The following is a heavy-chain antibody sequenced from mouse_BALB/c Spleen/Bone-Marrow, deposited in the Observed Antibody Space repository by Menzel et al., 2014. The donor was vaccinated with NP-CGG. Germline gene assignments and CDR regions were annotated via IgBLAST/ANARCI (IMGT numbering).Heavy chain of an antibody. Sequence: VQLKESGAELVKPGASVKLSCTASGFNIXDTYMHWVKQRPEQGLEWIGRIDPANGNTKYDPKFQGKATITADTSSNTAYLQLSSLTSEDTAVYYCANYYYGYYFDSWGQGTTLTVSS. CDR2: IDPANGNT. CDR1: GFNIXDTY. D-gene: IGHD1-1*01. V-gene: IGHV14-3*02. J-gene: IGHJ2*01. CDR3: ANYYYGYYFDS.